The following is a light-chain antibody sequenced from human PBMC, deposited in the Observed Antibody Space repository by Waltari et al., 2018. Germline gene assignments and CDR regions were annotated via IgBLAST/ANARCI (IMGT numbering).Light chain of an antibody. CDR1: QSVLLSSNNKNY. Sequence: DIVMTQPPDSLAVSPGEGATINCKSSQSVLLSSNNKNYLALYQQKAGQPPKLLIYWGSTRESGVPDRFSGSGSGTECTLTISSLQAEDVAVYDCQEVYSAAYTFGQGTKLEFK. CDR3: QEVYSAAYT. J-gene: IGKJ2*01. V-gene: IGKV4-1*01. CDR2: WGS.